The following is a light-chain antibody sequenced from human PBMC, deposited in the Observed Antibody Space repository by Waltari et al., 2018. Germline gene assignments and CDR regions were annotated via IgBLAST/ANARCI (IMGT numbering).Light chain of an antibody. CDR3: QQYNTTPPA. CDR1: QSVLYSSNNKNY. V-gene: IGKV4-1*01. Sequence: DIVITQTPHSLAVSLGERATLSCKSSQSVLYSSNNKNYLAWYQQKPGQPPKLLIYWASTRDTGVPDRFSGSGSGTDFTLTITSLQAEDVALYYCQQYNTTPPAFGQGTRLEIK. J-gene: IGKJ5*01. CDR2: WAS.